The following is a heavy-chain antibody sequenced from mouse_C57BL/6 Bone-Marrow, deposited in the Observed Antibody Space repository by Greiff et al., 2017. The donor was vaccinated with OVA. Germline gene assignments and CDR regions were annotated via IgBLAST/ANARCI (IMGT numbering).Heavy chain of an antibody. J-gene: IGHJ1*03. V-gene: IGHV1-64*01. CDR2: IHPNSGST. D-gene: IGHD1-1*01. Sequence: QVQLQQPGAELVKPGASVKLSCKASGYTFTSYWMHWVKQRPGQGLEWIGMIHPNSGSTNYNEKFKSKATLTVDKSSSTAYMQLSSLTSEDSAVYYCASHYYGSSFHWYVDVWGTGTTVTVSS. CDR1: GYTFTSYW. CDR3: ASHYYGSSFHWYVDV.